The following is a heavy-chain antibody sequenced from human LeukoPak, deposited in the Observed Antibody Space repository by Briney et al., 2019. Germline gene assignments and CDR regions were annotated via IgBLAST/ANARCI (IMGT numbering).Heavy chain of an antibody. V-gene: IGHV1-69*04. D-gene: IGHD6-19*01. CDR1: GYTFTSYG. CDR2: IIPILGIA. Sequence: ASVKVSCKASGYTFTSYGISWVRQAPGQGLEWMGRIIPILGIANYAQKFQGRVTITADKSTSTAYMELSSLRSEDTAVYYCAGSYSSGWYNFAPFDYWGQGTLVTVSS. J-gene: IGHJ4*02. CDR3: AGSYSSGWYNFAPFDY.